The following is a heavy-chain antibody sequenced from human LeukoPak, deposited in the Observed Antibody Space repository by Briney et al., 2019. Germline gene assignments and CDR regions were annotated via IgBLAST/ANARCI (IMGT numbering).Heavy chain of an antibody. V-gene: IGHV3-23*01. CDR3: AINSGQYCSGGSCYDY. J-gene: IGHJ4*02. Sequence: GGSLRLSCAASGFTFSSYAMSWVRQAPGEGLEWVSAISGSGGSTYYVGSVKGRFTISRDTSKTALDLQMNSLRADDMAVYYCAINSGQYCSGGSCYDYWGQGTLVTVSS. CDR2: ISGSGGST. D-gene: IGHD2-15*01. CDR1: GFTFSSYA.